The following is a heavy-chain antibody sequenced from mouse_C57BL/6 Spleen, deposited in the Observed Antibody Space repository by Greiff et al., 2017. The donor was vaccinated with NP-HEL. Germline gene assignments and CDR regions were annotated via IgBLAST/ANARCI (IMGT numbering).Heavy chain of an antibody. Sequence: QVQLQQSGAELVRPGTSVKVSCKASGYAFTNYLIEWVKQRPGQGLEWIGVINPGSGGTNYNEKFKGKATLTADKSSSTAYMQLSSLTSEDSAVYFWAREDGNYWYFDVWGTGTTVTVSS. CDR3: AREDGNYWYFDV. V-gene: IGHV1-54*01. J-gene: IGHJ1*03. D-gene: IGHD2-1*01. CDR2: INPGSGGT. CDR1: GYAFTNYL.